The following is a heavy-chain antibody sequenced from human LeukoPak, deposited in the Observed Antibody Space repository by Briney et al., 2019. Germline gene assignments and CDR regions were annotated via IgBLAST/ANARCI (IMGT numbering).Heavy chain of an antibody. V-gene: IGHV1-3*01. D-gene: IGHD3-3*01. J-gene: IGHJ4*02. CDR3: ARSVGGKRFLEWLFGGVFDY. CDR2: INAGNGNT. Sequence: PGASVKISCKASGYTFTSYGISWVRQAPGQGLEWMGWINAGNGNTKYSQKFQGRVTITRDTSASTAYMELSSLRSEDTAVYYCARSVGGKRFLEWLFGGVFDYWGQGTLVTVSS. CDR1: GYTFTSYG.